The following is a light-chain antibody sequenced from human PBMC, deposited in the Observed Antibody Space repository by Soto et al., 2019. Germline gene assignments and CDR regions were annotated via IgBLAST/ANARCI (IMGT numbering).Light chain of an antibody. CDR2: EVS. V-gene: IGLV2-14*01. J-gene: IGLJ1*01. Sequence: QSEMTVHASVSGFPGQSITISCTGTSSDVGGYNYVSWYQQHPGKAPKLMIYEVSNRPSGVSNRFSGSKSGNTASLTISGLQAEDEADYYCSSYTSSSTLGFGTGTKVTVL. CDR1: SSDVGGYNY. CDR3: SSYTSSSTLG.